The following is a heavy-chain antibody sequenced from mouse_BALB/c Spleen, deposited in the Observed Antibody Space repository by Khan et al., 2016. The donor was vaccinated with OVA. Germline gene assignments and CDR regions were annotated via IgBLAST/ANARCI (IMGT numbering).Heavy chain of an antibody. CDR2: INSNGGST. CDR1: GFTFSSYG. J-gene: IGHJ2*01. Sequence: EVQGVESGGGLVQPGGSLKLSCAASGFTFSSYGMSWVRQTPDKRLELVATINSNGGSTYYPDSVKGRFTISRDNAKNTLYLQMRRLKSEDTAMYYCARMARTINWGQGTTLTVSS. CDR3: ARMARTIN. V-gene: IGHV5-6-3*01.